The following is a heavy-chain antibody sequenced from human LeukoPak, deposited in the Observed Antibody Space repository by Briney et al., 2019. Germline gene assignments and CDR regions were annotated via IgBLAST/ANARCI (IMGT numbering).Heavy chain of an antibody. Sequence: SGGSLRPSCAASGFTFSSYGMHWVRQAPGKGLEWVAVISYDGSNKYYADSVKGRFTISRDNSKNTLYLQMNSLRAEDTAVYYCAKDLAIFGVVIAAGFDYWGQGTLVTVSS. D-gene: IGHD3-3*01. CDR1: GFTFSSYG. CDR2: ISYDGSNK. CDR3: AKDLAIFGVVIAAGFDY. J-gene: IGHJ4*02. V-gene: IGHV3-30*18.